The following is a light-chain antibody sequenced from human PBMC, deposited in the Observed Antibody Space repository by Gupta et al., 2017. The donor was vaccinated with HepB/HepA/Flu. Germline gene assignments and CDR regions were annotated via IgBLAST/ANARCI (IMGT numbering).Light chain of an antibody. J-gene: IGKJ1*01. V-gene: IGKV1-5*03. CDR1: QSISSW. Sequence: DLQMTQSPSTLSASVGDRVTITCRASQSISSWLAWYQQKPGKAPKVLIYKASNLESGVPSRCSGSGSGTEFTLTISSLQPDDFATYYCQQYDSYSPWTFGQGTKVEIK. CDR2: KAS. CDR3: QQYDSYSPWT.